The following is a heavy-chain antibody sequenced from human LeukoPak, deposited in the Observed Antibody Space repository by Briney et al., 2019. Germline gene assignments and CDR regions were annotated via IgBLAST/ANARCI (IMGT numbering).Heavy chain of an antibody. V-gene: IGHV3-30*04. CDR2: ISYDGSNK. CDR1: GFTFSSYA. CDR3: ARDYETSGYYGYYYYYYGMDV. D-gene: IGHD3-3*01. Sequence: PGGSLRLSCAASGFTFSSYAMHWVRQAPGKGLGWVAVISYDGSNKYYADSVKGRFTISRDNSKNTLYLQMNSLRAEDTAVYYCARDYETSGYYGYYYYYYGMDVWGQGTTVTVSS. J-gene: IGHJ6*02.